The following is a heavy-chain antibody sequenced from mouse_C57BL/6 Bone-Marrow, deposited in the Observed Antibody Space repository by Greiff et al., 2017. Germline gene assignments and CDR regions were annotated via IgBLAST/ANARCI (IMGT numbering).Heavy chain of an antibody. CDR2: IYPRSGNT. CDR3: ARAEIYYYAY. D-gene: IGHD1-1*01. Sequence: QVQLKESGAELARPGASVKLSCKASGYTFTSYGISWVKQRTGQGLEWIGEIYPRSGNTYYNEKFKGKATLTADKSSSTAYMGLRSLTSEDSAVYFCARAEIYYYAYWGQGTTLTVSS. CDR1: GYTFTSYG. J-gene: IGHJ2*01. V-gene: IGHV1-81*01.